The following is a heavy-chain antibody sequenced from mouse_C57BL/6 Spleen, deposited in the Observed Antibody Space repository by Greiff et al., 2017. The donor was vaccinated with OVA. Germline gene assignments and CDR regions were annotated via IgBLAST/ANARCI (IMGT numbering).Heavy chain of an antibody. Sequence: QVHVKQPGAELVKPGASVKLSCKASGYTFTSYWMHWVKQRPGQGLEWIGMIHPNSGSTNYNEKFKSKATLTVDKSSSTAYMQLSSLTSEDSAVYYCAPANWDGGFAYWGQGTLVTVSA. J-gene: IGHJ3*01. CDR3: APANWDGGFAY. V-gene: IGHV1-64*01. CDR2: IHPNSGST. CDR1: GYTFTSYW. D-gene: IGHD4-1*01.